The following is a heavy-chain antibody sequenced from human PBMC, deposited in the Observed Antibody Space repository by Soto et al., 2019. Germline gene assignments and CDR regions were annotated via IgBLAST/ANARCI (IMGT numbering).Heavy chain of an antibody. D-gene: IGHD3-3*01. CDR1: GFTFSSYG. Sequence: PGGSLRLSCAASGFTFSSYGMHWVRQAPGKGLEWVAVISYDGSNKYYADSVKGRFTISRDNSKNTLYLQMNSLRAEDTAVYYCAKSSYYGFWGSPLGNYYYYYGMDVWGQGTTVTVSS. V-gene: IGHV3-30*18. J-gene: IGHJ6*02. CDR3: AKSSYYGFWGSPLGNYYYYYGMDV. CDR2: ISYDGSNK.